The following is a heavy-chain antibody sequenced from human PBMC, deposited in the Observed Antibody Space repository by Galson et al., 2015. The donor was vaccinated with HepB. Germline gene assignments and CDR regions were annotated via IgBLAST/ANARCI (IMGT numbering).Heavy chain of an antibody. V-gene: IGHV6-1*01. Sequence: CAISGDSVSSNIAAWNWIRQSPSRGLEWLGRTYYRSKWYSDYAPSVRGRITVNSDTSKNQFSLQLNSVTPDDTAVYYCARAGGFGSTSRYFDLWGRGTLVTVSS. CDR1: GDSVSSNIAA. D-gene: IGHD2-2*01. CDR3: ARAGGFGSTSRYFDL. CDR2: TYYRSKWYS. J-gene: IGHJ2*01.